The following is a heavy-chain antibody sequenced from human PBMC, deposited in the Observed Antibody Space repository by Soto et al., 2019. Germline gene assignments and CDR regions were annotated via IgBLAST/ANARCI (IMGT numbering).Heavy chain of an antibody. CDR2: ISSSGSIM. J-gene: IGHJ3*02. D-gene: IGHD5-18*01. V-gene: IGHV3-48*03. Sequence: PGGSLRLSCAASGFTLSSYEMNWVRQAPGKGLEWVSSISSSGSIMYYADSVKGRFTISRDNAKNSLYLQMNSLRAEDTAVYYCARDVDTAMVISVFDIWGRGTMVTVSS. CDR3: ARDVDTAMVISVFDI. CDR1: GFTLSSYE.